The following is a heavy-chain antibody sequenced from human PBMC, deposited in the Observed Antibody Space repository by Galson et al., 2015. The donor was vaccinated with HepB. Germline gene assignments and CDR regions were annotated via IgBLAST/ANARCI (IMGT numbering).Heavy chain of an antibody. CDR3: ARVLWGAFDI. CDR2: ISYDGSNK. D-gene: IGHD3-16*01. Sequence: SLRLSCAASGFTFGSYAMHWVRQAPGKGLEWVAVISYDGSNKYYADSVKGRFTISRDNSKNTLYLQMNSLRAEDTAVYYCARVLWGAFDIWGQGTMVTVSS. V-gene: IGHV3-30*04. CDR1: GFTFGSYA. J-gene: IGHJ3*02.